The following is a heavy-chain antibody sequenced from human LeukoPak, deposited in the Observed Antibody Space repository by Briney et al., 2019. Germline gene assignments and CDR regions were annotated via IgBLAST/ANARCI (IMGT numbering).Heavy chain of an antibody. CDR2: IYSSGT. D-gene: IGHD3-10*01. V-gene: IGHV4-4*07. CDR3: ARDSGTTGEVKFDP. CDR1: GGSISSYY. Sequence: PSQTLSLTCTVSGGSISSYYLGWIRQPAGKGLEWIGRIYSSGTNYNPSLKSRVTMSADTSRNQVSLTLSSVTAADTAVYYCARDSGTTGEVKFDPWGQGTLVTVSS. J-gene: IGHJ5*02.